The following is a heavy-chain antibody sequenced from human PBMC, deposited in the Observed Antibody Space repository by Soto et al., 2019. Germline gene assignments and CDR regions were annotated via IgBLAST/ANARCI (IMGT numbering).Heavy chain of an antibody. CDR3: ARDRGGPPLRYYYGMDV. V-gene: IGHV3-30-3*01. CDR2: ISYDGSNK. D-gene: IGHD2-15*01. J-gene: IGHJ6*02. Sequence: GGSLRLSCAASGFTFSSYAMHWVRQAPGKGLEWVAVISYDGSNKYYADSVKGRFTISRDNSKNTLYLQMNSLRAEDTAVYYCARDRGGPPLRYYYGMDVWGQGTTVTVSS. CDR1: GFTFSSYA.